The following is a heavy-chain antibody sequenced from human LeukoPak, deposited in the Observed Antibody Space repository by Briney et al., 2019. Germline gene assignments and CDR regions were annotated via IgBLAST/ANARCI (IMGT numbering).Heavy chain of an antibody. V-gene: IGHV1-18*01. CDR2: ISAYNGNT. Sequence: GASVKVSCKASGYTFTSYGISWVRQAPGQGLEWMGWISAYNGNTNYAQKFQGRVTITADESTSTAYMELSSLRSEDTAVYYCARSGTNYYDSSGYYPTDYWGQGTLVTVSS. D-gene: IGHD3-22*01. CDR3: ARSGTNYYDSSGYYPTDY. CDR1: GYTFTSYG. J-gene: IGHJ4*02.